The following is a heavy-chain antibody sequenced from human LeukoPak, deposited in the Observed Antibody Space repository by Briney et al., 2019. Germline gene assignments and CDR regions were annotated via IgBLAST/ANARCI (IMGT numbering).Heavy chain of an antibody. CDR3: AKEAVGSRTNYNWFDP. Sequence: PGGSLRLPCAASGFTFSSYAMSWVRQAPGKGLEWVSSISGSGGSTYYADSVKGRFTISRDNSKNTLYLQMNSLRAEDTAVYYCAKEAVGSRTNYNWFDPWGQGTLVTVSS. CDR1: GFTFSSYA. D-gene: IGHD6-13*01. CDR2: ISGSGGST. V-gene: IGHV3-23*01. J-gene: IGHJ5*02.